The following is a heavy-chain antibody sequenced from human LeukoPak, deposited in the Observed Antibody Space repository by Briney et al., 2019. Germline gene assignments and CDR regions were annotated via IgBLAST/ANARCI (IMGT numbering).Heavy chain of an antibody. J-gene: IGHJ5*02. Sequence: GGSLRLSCAASGFTFSSYAMSWVRQAPGKGLEWVSSISSSSSYIYYADSVKGRFTISRDNAKNSLYLQMNSLRAEDTAVYYCARDGPYSSGWYRVGNWFDPWGQGTLVTVSS. CDR1: GFTFSSYA. CDR2: ISSSSSYI. V-gene: IGHV3-21*01. D-gene: IGHD6-19*01. CDR3: ARDGPYSSGWYRVGNWFDP.